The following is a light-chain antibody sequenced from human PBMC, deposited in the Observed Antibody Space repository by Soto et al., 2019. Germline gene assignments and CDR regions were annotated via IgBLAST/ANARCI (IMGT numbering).Light chain of an antibody. Sequence: DIQMTQLPSTLSASVGDRVTITCRASQNFDGWLAWYQQKPGKAPRLLIYDASTLESGVPSRFRGSGSGTEFTLTISNLQPDDFATYSCKQYNDNSFFGQGTKLEIK. CDR3: KQYNDNSF. V-gene: IGKV1-5*01. J-gene: IGKJ2*01. CDR2: DAS. CDR1: QNFDGW.